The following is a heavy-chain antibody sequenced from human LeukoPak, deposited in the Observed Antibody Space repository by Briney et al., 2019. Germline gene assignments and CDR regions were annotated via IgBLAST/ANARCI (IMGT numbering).Heavy chain of an antibody. V-gene: IGHV4-39*01. J-gene: IGHJ4*02. D-gene: IGHD6-19*01. CDR2: INYSGTT. Sequence: SETLSLTCTVSGGSISSSSYYWGWIRQPPGKGMEWIGSINYSGTTYYNSSLKSRVTISVDTSNNQFSLKLSSVTAADTAVYYCARRGSSDWIYFDYWGQGTLVTVSS. CDR1: GGSISSSSYY. CDR3: ARRGSSDWIYFDY.